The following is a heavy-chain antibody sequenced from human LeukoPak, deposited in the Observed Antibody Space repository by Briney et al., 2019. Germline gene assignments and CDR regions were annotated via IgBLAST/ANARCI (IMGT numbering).Heavy chain of an antibody. Sequence: SETLSLTCAVYGGSFSGYYWSWIRQPPGKGLEWIGEINHSGSTNYSPSLKSRVTISVDTSKNQFSLKLSSVTAADTAVYYCARRIAVADNWFDPWGQGTLVTVSS. CDR3: ARRIAVADNWFDP. CDR1: GGSFSGYY. D-gene: IGHD6-19*01. CDR2: INHSGST. V-gene: IGHV4-34*09. J-gene: IGHJ5*02.